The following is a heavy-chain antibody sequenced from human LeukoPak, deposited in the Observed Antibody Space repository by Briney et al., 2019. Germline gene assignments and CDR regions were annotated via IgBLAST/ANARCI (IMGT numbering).Heavy chain of an antibody. D-gene: IGHD2-2*01. J-gene: IGHJ5*02. Sequence: GASVKVSCKASGYTFTDYYIHWVRQAPGQGLEWMGWINPNSGGTNYAQKFQGRVTMTRDTSISTAYMELSRLRSDDTAVYYCARYCSREIRRWFDPWGQGTLVTVSS. CDR2: INPNSGGT. CDR3: ARYCSREIRRWFDP. CDR1: GYTFTDYY. V-gene: IGHV1-2*02.